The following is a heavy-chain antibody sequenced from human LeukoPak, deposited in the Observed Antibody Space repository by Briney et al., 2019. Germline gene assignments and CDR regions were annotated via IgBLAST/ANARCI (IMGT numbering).Heavy chain of an antibody. CDR3: ARDRVVVIDY. CDR2: IYYSGST. CDR1: GGSISSSSYY. J-gene: IGHJ4*02. Sequence: SETLSLTCTVSGGSISSSSYYWGWIRQPPGKGLEWIGSIYYSGSTYYNPSLKSRVTISVDTSKNQFSLKLSSVTAADTAVYYCARDRVVVIDYWGQGTLVTVSS. D-gene: IGHD2-15*01. V-gene: IGHV4-39*02.